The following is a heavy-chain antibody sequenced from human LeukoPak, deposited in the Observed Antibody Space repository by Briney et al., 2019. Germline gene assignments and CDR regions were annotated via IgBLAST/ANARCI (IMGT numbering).Heavy chain of an antibody. CDR2: FDPEDGET. V-gene: IGHV1-24*01. CDR3: ATEVMVRGYDAFDI. D-gene: IGHD3-10*01. J-gene: IGHJ3*02. CDR1: GYTLTQLS. Sequence: ASVKVSCKVSGYTLTQLSMHWVRQAPGKGLEWMGGFDPEDGETIHAQKFQGRVTMTEETSTDTAYMELSSLRSEDTAVYYCATEVMVRGYDAFDIWAQGTMVTVSS.